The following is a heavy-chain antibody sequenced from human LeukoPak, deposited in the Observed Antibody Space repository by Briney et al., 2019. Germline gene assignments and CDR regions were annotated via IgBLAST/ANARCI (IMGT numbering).Heavy chain of an antibody. CDR3: ARDSYASYHYYGMDV. D-gene: IGHD2-2*01. V-gene: IGHV4-59*01. Sequence: PSETLSLTCTVSGGSISSYYWSWIRQPPGKGLEWIGYIYYSGSTNYNPSLKSRVTISVDTSKNQFSLKLSSVTAADTAVYYCARDSYASYHYYGMDVWGQGTTVTVSS. CDR2: IYYSGST. CDR1: GGSISSYY. J-gene: IGHJ6*02.